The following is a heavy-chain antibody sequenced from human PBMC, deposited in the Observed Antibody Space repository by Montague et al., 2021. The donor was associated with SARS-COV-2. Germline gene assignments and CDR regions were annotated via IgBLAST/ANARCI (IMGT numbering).Heavy chain of an antibody. Sequence: SEILSLTCTVSGGSISTTSYYWGWIRQPPGKGLEWIGEINHSGSTNYNPSLKSRVTMSVDTSKNQFSLKLSSVTAADTAVYYCARGARQGYGFRLGSFDSWGQGTLVTVSS. J-gene: IGHJ4*02. CDR3: ARGARQGYGFRLGSFDS. D-gene: IGHD3-10*01. CDR1: GGSISTTSYY. V-gene: IGHV4-39*07. CDR2: INHSGST.